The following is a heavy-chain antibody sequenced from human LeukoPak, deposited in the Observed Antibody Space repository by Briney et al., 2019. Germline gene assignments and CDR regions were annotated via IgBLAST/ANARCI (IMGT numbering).Heavy chain of an antibody. CDR3: ATGRYGS. Sequence: GGSLRLSCAASGFTFSDYWMSWVRQAPGKGPEWVANINQDGSAKYYVDSVKGRFTISRDNAKSSLYLQMNSLRVGDTAVYYCATGRYGSGGQGTLVTVSS. J-gene: IGHJ4*02. CDR1: GFTFSDYW. V-gene: IGHV3-7*01. CDR2: INQDGSAK. D-gene: IGHD6-19*01.